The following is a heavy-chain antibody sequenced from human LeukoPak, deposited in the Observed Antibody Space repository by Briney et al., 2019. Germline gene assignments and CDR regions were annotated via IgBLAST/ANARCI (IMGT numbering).Heavy chain of an antibody. D-gene: IGHD3-22*01. J-gene: IGHJ4*02. V-gene: IGHV3-48*01. CDR1: GFTFSSYG. Sequence: PGGSLRLSCAASGFTFSSYGMNWVRQAPGKGLEWVSYISSSSSTIYYADSVKGRFTISRDNAKNSLYLQMNSLRAEDTAVYYCARDRLYYYDSSGKFDYWGQGTLVTVSS. CDR2: ISSSSSTI. CDR3: ARDRLYYYDSSGKFDY.